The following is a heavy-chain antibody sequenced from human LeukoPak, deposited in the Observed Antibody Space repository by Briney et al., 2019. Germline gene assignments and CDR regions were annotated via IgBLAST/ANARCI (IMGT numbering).Heavy chain of an antibody. CDR2: IIPILGIA. V-gene: IGHV1-69*04. CDR1: GGTFSSYA. CDR3: ARVSSEWELTKWDY. D-gene: IGHD1-26*01. J-gene: IGHJ4*02. Sequence: SVKVSCKASGGTFSSYAISWVRQAPGQGLEWMGRIIPILGIANYAQKFQGRVTITADKSTSTAYMELSSLRSEDTAVYYCARVSSEWELTKWDYWGQGALVTVSS.